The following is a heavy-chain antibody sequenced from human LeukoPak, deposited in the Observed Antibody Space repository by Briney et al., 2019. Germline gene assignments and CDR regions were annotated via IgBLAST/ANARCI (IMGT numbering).Heavy chain of an antibody. CDR3: ARTRGPTTIFGVGDYYYYYMDV. CDR2: IYPGDSDT. CDR1: GYSFTSYW. V-gene: IGHV5-51*01. D-gene: IGHD3-3*01. J-gene: IGHJ6*03. Sequence: GESLKISCKGSGYSFTSYWIGWVRQMPGKGLEWMGIIYPGDSDTRYSPSFQGQVTISADKSISTAYLQWSSLKASDTAMYYCARTRGPTTIFGVGDYYYYYMDVWGKGTTVTVSS.